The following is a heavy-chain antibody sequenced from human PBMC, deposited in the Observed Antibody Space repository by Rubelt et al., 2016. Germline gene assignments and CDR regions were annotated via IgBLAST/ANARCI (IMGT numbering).Heavy chain of an antibody. Sequence: GKGLEWVAVMSYDGGNQYYGDSVKGRYTISRDNSKNTLYLQMNSLRDDDTAVYYCARGYSSSSGVFDYWGQGTLVTVSS. CDR2: MSYDGGNQ. V-gene: IGHV3-33*05. CDR3: ARGYSSSSGVFDY. J-gene: IGHJ4*02. D-gene: IGHD6-6*01.